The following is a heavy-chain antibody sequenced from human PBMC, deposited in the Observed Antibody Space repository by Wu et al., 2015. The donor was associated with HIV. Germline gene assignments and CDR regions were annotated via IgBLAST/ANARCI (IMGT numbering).Heavy chain of an antibody. CDR3: TRDSASSGYDVADY. CDR2: IIPVLRTT. V-gene: IGHV1-69*11. Sequence: QAQLVQSGAEAKEPGASVKVSCKASGYMFTNYDISWVRQAPGQGLEWVGRIIPVLRTTDYAQKFQGRVTITTDESTNTAYMELTSLTSEDTAVYYCTRDSASSGYDVADYWGQGTLVTVSS. D-gene: IGHD5-12*01. CDR1: GYMFTNYD. J-gene: IGHJ4*02.